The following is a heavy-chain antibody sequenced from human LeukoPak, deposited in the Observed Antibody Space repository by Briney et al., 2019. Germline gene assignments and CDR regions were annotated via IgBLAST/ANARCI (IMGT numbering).Heavy chain of an antibody. D-gene: IGHD1-14*01. CDR3: ARGVEPLAANTLAY. CDR1: GFTVITND. CDR2: LYSDGNT. V-gene: IGHV3-53*01. J-gene: IGHJ4*02. Sequence: GGSLRLSCAASGFTVITNDMTWVRQAPGKGVEWVSVLYSDGNTKYADSVQGRFNISGDNSKNTLYLEMNSLSPDDTAVYYCARGVEPLAANTLAYWGQGTLVTVSS.